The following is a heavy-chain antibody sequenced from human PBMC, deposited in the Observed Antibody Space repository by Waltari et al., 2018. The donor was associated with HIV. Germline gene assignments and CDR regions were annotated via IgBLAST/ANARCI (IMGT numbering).Heavy chain of an antibody. Sequence: EVQLVQSGAEVKKPGESLKISCKGSGYSFTSYWIGWVRQMPGKGLEWMGIIYPGDSDTRYSPSFQGQVTISADKSISTAYLQWSSLKASDTAMYYCARRGEVPAARTGWFDPWGQGTLVTVSS. CDR2: IYPGDSDT. CDR1: GYSFTSYW. J-gene: IGHJ5*02. D-gene: IGHD2-2*01. V-gene: IGHV5-51*03. CDR3: ARRGEVPAARTGWFDP.